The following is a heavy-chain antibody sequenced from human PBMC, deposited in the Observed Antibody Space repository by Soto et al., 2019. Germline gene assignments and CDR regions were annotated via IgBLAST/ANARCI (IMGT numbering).Heavy chain of an antibody. CDR2: ISSSSSTI. CDR1: GFTFSSYS. D-gene: IGHD1-20*01. V-gene: IGHV3-48*01. CDR3: ATHNSGPPLD. J-gene: IGHJ4*02. Sequence: GGSLRLSCAASGFTFSSYSMNWVRQAPGKGLEWVSYISSSSSTIYYADSVKGRFTISRDNAKNSLYLQMNSLRAEDTAVYYCATHNSGPPLDWGQGTLVTVSS.